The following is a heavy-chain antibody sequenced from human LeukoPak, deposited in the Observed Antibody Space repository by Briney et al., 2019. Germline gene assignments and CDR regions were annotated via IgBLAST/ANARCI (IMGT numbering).Heavy chain of an antibody. V-gene: IGHV4-39*02. CDR1: GGSISSSSYY. J-gene: IGHJ5*02. D-gene: IGHD2-15*01. Sequence: SETLSLTCTVSGGSISSSSYYWGWIRQPPGKGLEWIGSIYYSGSTYYNPSLKSRVTISVDTSKKQFSLKLSSVTAADTAVYYCARDLASGYCSGGSCYPHWFDPWGQGTLVTVSS. CDR2: IYYSGST. CDR3: ARDLASGYCSGGSCYPHWFDP.